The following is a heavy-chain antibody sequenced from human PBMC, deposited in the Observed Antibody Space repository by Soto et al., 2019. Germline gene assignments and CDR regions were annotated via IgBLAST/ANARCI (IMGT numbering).Heavy chain of an antibody. CDR3: VSFGTDS. Sequence: EAQLVGSGGGLVQPGGSLRLSCAASGFTFTNYWINWVRQAPGKGLEWVANINEDGSEIHYVDSVKGRFTTSRDNAKNSVDLQMNSLRAEDTAVYYCVSFGTDSWGQGTLVTVSS. CDR1: GFTFTNYW. CDR2: INEDGSEI. D-gene: IGHD3-10*01. V-gene: IGHV3-7*03. J-gene: IGHJ4*02.